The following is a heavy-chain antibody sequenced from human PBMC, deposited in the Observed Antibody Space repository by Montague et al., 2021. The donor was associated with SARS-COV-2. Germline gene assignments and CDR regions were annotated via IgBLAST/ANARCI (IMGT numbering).Heavy chain of an antibody. CDR1: GGSISSSNYY. Sequence: SETLSLTCTVSGGSISSSNYYWGWIRQPPGKGLEWIGSIYYSGSTYYNPSLKSRVTIFVDTSKNQFSLKLSSVTAADTAVYYCASPTYYCDSSGSDAFDIGAQGTMVPVPS. V-gene: IGHV4-39*01. D-gene: IGHD3-22*01. CDR3: ASPTYYCDSSGSDAFDI. J-gene: IGHJ3*02. CDR2: IYYSGST.